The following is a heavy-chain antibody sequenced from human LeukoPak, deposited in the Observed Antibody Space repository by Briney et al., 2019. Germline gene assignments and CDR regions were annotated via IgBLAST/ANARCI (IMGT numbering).Heavy chain of an antibody. V-gene: IGHV1-2*02. CDR1: GYTFTVYY. J-gene: IGHJ4*02. CDR3: AREMTYYYGSGVDY. D-gene: IGHD3-10*01. CDR2: INPNSGGT. Sequence: ASVKVSCTASGYTFTVYYMHWVRQAPGQGLEWMGWINPNSGGTNYAQKFQGRVTMTRDTSISTAYMELSRLRSDDTAVYYCAREMTYYYGSGVDYWGQGTLVTVSS.